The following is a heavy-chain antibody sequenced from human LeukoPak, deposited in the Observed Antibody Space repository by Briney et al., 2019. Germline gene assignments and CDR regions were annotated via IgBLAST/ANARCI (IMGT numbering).Heavy chain of an antibody. CDR1: GFTFSDYY. Sequence: GGTQRLSCAASGFTFSDYYMRLLRQAPGKGLEGPSYITNNGSAMYYADSVKRQFTISRDNAKKSLYLQVNRMRAEDTAIYYCARIIPASGSGGPLEYWGQGTLVTVSS. CDR2: ITNNGSAM. CDR3: ARIIPASGSGGPLEY. J-gene: IGHJ4*02. V-gene: IGHV3-11*01. D-gene: IGHD6-13*01.